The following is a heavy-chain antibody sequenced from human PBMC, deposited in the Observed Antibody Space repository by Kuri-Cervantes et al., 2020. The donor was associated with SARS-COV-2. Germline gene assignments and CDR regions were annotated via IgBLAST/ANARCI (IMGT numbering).Heavy chain of an antibody. CDR2: IIPIFGTA. J-gene: IGHJ6*02. CDR3: ARREQITIFGVVNYGMDV. V-gene: IGHV1-69*13. D-gene: IGHD3-3*01. CDR1: GGTFSSYA. Sequence: SVKVSCKASGGTFSSYAISWVRQAPGQGLEWMGGIIPIFGTANYAQKFQGRVTITADGSTSTAYMELSSLRSEDTAVYYCARREQITIFGVVNYGMDVWGQGTTVTVSS.